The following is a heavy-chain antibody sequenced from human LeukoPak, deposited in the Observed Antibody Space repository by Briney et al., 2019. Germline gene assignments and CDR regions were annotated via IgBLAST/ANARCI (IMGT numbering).Heavy chain of an antibody. CDR3: GRGSVGFGELNY. V-gene: IGHV3-30-3*01. Sequence: PGGSLRLSCAASGFTFSSYAMHWVHQAPGKGLEWVAVISYDGGNKFYADSVKGRFTLSRDNSKNTLYLQMNSPRIEDTAVYYCGRGSVGFGELNYWGQGTLATVSS. CDR1: GFTFSSYA. CDR2: ISYDGGNK. J-gene: IGHJ4*02. D-gene: IGHD3-10*01.